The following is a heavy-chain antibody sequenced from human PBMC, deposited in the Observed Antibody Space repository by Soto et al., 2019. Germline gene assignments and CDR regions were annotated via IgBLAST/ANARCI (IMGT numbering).Heavy chain of an antibody. Sequence: QVQLQESGPGLVKPSETLSLTCAVSGDSISSYYCMWIRQPPGKGLESIGYLYYGRSANYNPSLKSRVTLSVDTSTNQCSLTLSSMAAANTAVYYCALRSMAVVPEYWGQGTLVTVSS. J-gene: IGHJ4*02. CDR3: ALRSMAVVPEY. D-gene: IGHD3-22*01. CDR2: LYYGRSA. V-gene: IGHV4-59*03. CDR1: GDSISSYY.